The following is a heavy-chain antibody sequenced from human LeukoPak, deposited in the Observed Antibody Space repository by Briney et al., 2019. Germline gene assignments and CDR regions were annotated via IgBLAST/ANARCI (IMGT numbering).Heavy chain of an antibody. J-gene: IGHJ2*01. D-gene: IGHD6-13*01. CDR2: IYTSGST. CDR3: ARLYSSSWYLGSYWYFDL. V-gene: IGHV4-4*07. CDR1: GGSISSYY. Sequence: PSETLSLTCTVSGGSISSYYWSWIRQPAGKGLEWIGRIYTSGSTNYNPSLKSRVTMSVDTSKNQFSLKLSSVTAADTAVYYCARLYSSSWYLGSYWYFDLWGRGTLVTVSS.